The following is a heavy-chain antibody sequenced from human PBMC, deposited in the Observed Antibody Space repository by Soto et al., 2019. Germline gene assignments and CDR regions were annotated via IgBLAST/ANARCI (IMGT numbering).Heavy chain of an antibody. J-gene: IGHJ4*02. CDR1: GYSFTGYF. D-gene: IGHD2-8*01. Sequence: ASVKVSCKASGYSFTGYFIHWVRQTPGQGLEWMGWINPKGGDTHYAQKFQNRVTMTTDSSTSTVYMDLSRLISDDTAVFFCARDRGHPHARSWTLMIPDCLDSWGQGTLVTVSS. V-gene: IGHV1-2*02. CDR3: ARDRGHPHARSWTLMIPDCLDS. CDR2: INPKGGDT.